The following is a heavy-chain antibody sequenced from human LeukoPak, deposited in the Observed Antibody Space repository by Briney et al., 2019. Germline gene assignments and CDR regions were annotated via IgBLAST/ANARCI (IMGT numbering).Heavy chain of an antibody. CDR1: GYTFTSYD. J-gene: IGHJ6*03. CDR3: ARNYDSSGYYYMDV. Sequence: GASVKVSCKASGYTFTSYDINWVRQATGQGLEWMGWMNPNSGNTGYAQKLQGRVTMTRNTSISTAYMELSSLRSEDTAVYYCARNYDSSGYYYMDVWGKGTTVTISS. CDR2: MNPNSGNT. V-gene: IGHV1-8*01. D-gene: IGHD3-22*01.